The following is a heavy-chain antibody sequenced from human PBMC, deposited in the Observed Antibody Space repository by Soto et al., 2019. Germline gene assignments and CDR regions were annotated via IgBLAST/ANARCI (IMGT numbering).Heavy chain of an antibody. Sequence: GGSLRLSCAASGFTFSSYSMNWVRQAPGKGLEWVSYISSSSTIYYADSVKGRFTISRDNAKNSLYLQMNSLRDEDTAVYYCARESRFLEWLSLNWFDPWGQGTLVTVS. J-gene: IGHJ5*02. D-gene: IGHD3-3*01. CDR3: ARESRFLEWLSLNWFDP. V-gene: IGHV3-48*02. CDR1: GFTFSSYS. CDR2: ISSSSTI.